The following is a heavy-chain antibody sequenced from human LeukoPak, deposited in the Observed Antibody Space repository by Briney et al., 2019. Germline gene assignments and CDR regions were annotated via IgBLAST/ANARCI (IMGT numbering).Heavy chain of an antibody. Sequence: ASVKVSCKASGYTFTSYGISWVRQAPGQGLERMGWISAYNGNTNYAQKLQGRVTMTTDTSTSTAYMELRSLRSDDTAVYYCARGQRAYYYDSSGYYNHWGQGTLVTVSS. CDR2: ISAYNGNT. V-gene: IGHV1-18*01. J-gene: IGHJ5*02. CDR3: ARGQRAYYYDSSGYYNH. CDR1: GYTFTSYG. D-gene: IGHD3-22*01.